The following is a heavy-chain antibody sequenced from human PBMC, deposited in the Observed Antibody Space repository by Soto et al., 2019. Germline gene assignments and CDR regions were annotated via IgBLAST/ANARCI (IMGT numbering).Heavy chain of an antibody. V-gene: IGHV1-69*12. Sequence: QVQLVQSGAEVKKPGSSVKVSCKASGGTFSSYAISWVRQAPGQGLEWMGGIISIFGTADYAQKFQGRVTHTADPSTSTAYMELSILRSEDTAVYYCASHSGSSPEGRYYYGMDVWGQGTTVTVSS. D-gene: IGHD1-26*01. CDR3: ASHSGSSPEGRYYYGMDV. CDR2: IISIFGTA. CDR1: GGTFSSYA. J-gene: IGHJ6*01.